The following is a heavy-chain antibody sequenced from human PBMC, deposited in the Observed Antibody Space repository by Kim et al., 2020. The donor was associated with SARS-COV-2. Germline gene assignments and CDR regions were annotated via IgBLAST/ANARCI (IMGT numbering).Heavy chain of an antibody. V-gene: IGHV3-30*04. D-gene: IGHD3-22*01. Sequence: GGSLRLSCAASGFTFSTYAIYWVRQAPGKGLEWVAVISYDGSNTYYAGSVKGRFTISRDNSKKTVYLEMNSLKAEDTAVYYCVKVENPYYHHNSEVPWDIWRQETLVTVSS. CDR2: ISYDGSNT. J-gene: IGHJ4*02. CDR1: GFTFSTYA. CDR3: VKVENPYYHHNSEVPWDI.